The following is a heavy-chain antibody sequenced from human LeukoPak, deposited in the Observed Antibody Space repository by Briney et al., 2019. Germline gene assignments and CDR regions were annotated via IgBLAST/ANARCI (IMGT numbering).Heavy chain of an antibody. D-gene: IGHD3-22*01. CDR2: IYYSGST. J-gene: IGHJ4*02. V-gene: IGHV4-59*01. Sequence: PSGTLSLTCTVSGGSISSYYWGWIRQPPGKGLEWIGYIYYSGSTNYNPSLKSRVTISVDTSKNQFSLKLSSVTAADTAVYYCARARYYYDSSGYYQFDYWGQGTLVTVSS. CDR3: ARARYYYDSSGYYQFDY. CDR1: GGSISSYY.